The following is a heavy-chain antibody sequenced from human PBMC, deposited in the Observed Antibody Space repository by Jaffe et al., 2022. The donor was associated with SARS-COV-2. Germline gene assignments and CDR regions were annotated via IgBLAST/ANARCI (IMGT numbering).Heavy chain of an antibody. CDR3: TTEPVRVVVPAAMFSNYGGY. D-gene: IGHD2-2*01. J-gene: IGHJ4*02. V-gene: IGHV3-15*01. Sequence: EVQLVESGGGLVKPGGSLRLSCAASGFTFSNAWMSWVRQAPGKGLEWVGRIKSKTDGGTTDYAAPVKGRFTISRDDSKNTLYLQMNSLKTEDTAVYYCTTEPVRVVVPAAMFSNYGGYWGQGTLVTVSS. CDR2: IKSKTDGGTT. CDR1: GFTFSNAW.